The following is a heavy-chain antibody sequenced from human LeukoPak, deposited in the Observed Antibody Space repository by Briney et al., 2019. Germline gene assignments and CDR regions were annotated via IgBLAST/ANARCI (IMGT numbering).Heavy chain of an antibody. CDR1: GFTFSSYA. V-gene: IGHV3-23*01. CDR2: ISATGGST. D-gene: IGHD5-18*01. CDR3: AKGRGSSFGSSDLWDY. J-gene: IGHJ4*02. Sequence: GGSLRLSCAASGFTFSSYAMSWVRQAPGKGLEWVSGISATGGSTYYADSVKGRFTISRDNSKNTLYLQMTILRVEDTAVYYCAKGRGSSFGSSDLWDYWGQGTLVTVSS.